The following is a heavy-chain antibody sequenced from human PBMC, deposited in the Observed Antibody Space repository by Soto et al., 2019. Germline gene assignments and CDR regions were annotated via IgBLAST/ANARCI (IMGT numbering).Heavy chain of an antibody. CDR2: ISGTGDSA. J-gene: IGHJ4*02. V-gene: IGHV3-23*01. Sequence: VQLLESGGGLVQPGGSLRLSCAASGFTFRDYAMNWVRLSPGKGLEWVSDISGTGDSARHADSVKGRFTISRDNSRNTLYRQMNSLRVDDTAVYSCGKERRGSGWSVCNFWGQGTLVTVSS. CDR1: GFTFRDYA. CDR3: GKERRGSGWSVCNF. D-gene: IGHD6-19*01.